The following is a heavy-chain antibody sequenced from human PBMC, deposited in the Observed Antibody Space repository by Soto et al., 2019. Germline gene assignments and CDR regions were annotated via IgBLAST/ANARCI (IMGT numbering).Heavy chain of an antibody. J-gene: IGHJ4*02. V-gene: IGHV3-74*01. CDR1: GFTFSNYW. Sequence: GGSLRLSCGVSGFTFSNYWIHWVRQAPGKGLVWVSRINSDGSTSYADSVKGRFTISRDNAKSTLYLQMNSLRAEDTAVYYCARGGGSGIFDYWGQGTLVTVSS. CDR2: INSDGST. D-gene: IGHD3-10*01. CDR3: ARGGGSGIFDY.